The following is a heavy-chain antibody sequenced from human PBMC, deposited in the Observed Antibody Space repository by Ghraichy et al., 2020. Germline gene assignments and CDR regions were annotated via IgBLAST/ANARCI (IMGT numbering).Heavy chain of an antibody. CDR1: GFTFTAYY. CDR3: ARDDSGPESIDY. J-gene: IGHJ4*02. CDR2: INPDGSFA. D-gene: IGHD3-22*01. Sequence: ASVKFSCKGSGFTFTAYYIHWVRQAPGQGLEWMGYINPDGSFADYAQRFQGRLVMTRDTSINTVYMELSSLRSDDTAVYYCARDDSGPESIDYWGRGTLVSVSS. V-gene: IGHV1-2*02.